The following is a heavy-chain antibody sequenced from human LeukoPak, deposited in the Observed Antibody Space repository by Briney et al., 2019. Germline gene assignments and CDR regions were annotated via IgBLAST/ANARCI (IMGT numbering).Heavy chain of an antibody. CDR1: GYTFTGYY. CDR3: AREGYHRPAWFDP. D-gene: IGHD5-18*01. J-gene: IGHJ5*02. Sequence: GASVKVPCKASGYTFTGYYIHWVRQAPGQGLEWMGWMNPTSGGTNYAEKFQGRVTMTRDTSIITAYMELSNLRSDDTAVYFCAREGYHRPAWFDPWGQGTLVTVSS. V-gene: IGHV1-2*02. CDR2: MNPTSGGT.